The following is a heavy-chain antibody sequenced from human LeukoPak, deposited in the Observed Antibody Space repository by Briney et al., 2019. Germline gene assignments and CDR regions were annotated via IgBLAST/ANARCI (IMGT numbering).Heavy chain of an antibody. D-gene: IGHD3-10*01. Sequence: GGSLRLSCAVSGFTVSSNYMSWVRQAPGKGLEWVSVIYSGGSTYYADSVKGRFTISRDNSKNTLYLQMNSLRAEDTAVYYCARDRRNGGSVAFDIWGQGTMVTVSS. J-gene: IGHJ3*02. V-gene: IGHV3-66*01. CDR1: GFTVSSNY. CDR2: IYSGGST. CDR3: ARDRRNGGSVAFDI.